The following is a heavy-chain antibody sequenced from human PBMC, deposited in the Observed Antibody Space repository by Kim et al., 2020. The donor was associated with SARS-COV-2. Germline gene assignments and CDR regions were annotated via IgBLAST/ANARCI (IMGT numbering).Heavy chain of an antibody. D-gene: IGHD3-22*01. V-gene: IGHV4-39*01. J-gene: IGHJ4*02. CDR3: ARSITMIVRDAFRY. CDR2: IYYSGST. CDR1: GGSISSSSYY. Sequence: SETLSLTCTVSGGSISSSSYYWGWLRQPPGKGLEWIGSIYYSGSTYYNPSLKSRVTISVDTSKSQFSLKLSSVTAADTAVYYCARSITMIVRDAFRYWGQGTLVTVSS.